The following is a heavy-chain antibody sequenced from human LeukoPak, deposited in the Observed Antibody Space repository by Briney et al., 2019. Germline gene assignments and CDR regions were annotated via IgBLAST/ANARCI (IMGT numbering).Heavy chain of an antibody. Sequence: GESLKISCKGSGYSFTSYWIGWVRQMPGKGLEWMGIIYPGDSDTRYSPSFQGQVTISADKSISTAYLQWSSLKASDTAMHYCARQRCSSTSCYRGGAFDIWGQGTMVTVSS. J-gene: IGHJ3*02. V-gene: IGHV5-51*01. CDR1: GYSFTSYW. CDR3: ARQRCSSTSCYRGGAFDI. D-gene: IGHD2-2*01. CDR2: IYPGDSDT.